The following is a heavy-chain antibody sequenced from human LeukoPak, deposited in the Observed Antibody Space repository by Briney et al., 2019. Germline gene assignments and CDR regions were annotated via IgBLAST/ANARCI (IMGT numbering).Heavy chain of an antibody. CDR3: ARDPGYCSGGSCYSDY. J-gene: IGHJ4*02. CDR1: GGSFSGYY. D-gene: IGHD2-15*01. CDR2: INHSGSI. Sequence: SETLSLTCAVYGGSFSGYYWSWIRQPPGKGLEWIGEINHSGSINYNPSLKSRVTISVDTSKNQFSLKLSSVTAADTAVYYCARDPGYCSGGSCYSDYWGQGTLVTVSS. V-gene: IGHV4-34*01.